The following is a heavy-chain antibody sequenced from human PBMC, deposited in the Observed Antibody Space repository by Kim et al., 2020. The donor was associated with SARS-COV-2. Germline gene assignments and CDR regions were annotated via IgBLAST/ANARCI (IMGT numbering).Heavy chain of an antibody. D-gene: IGHD5-12*01. V-gene: IGHV1-69*01. CDR3: ARVSGYDLRFNDY. J-gene: IGHJ4*02. Sequence: NYAQTFKGTVTITADESTRTAYMERSSRRSEDTAVYYCARVSGYDLRFNDYWGQGTLVTVSS.